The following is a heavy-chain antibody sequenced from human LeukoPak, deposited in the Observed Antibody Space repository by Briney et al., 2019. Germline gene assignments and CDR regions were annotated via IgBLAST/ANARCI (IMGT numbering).Heavy chain of an antibody. CDR3: AKDYCSSTSCARVDH. CDR1: GFTFDDYA. D-gene: IGHD2-2*01. CDR2: ISWNSGSI. J-gene: IGHJ4*02. Sequence: GRSLRLSCAPSGFTFDDYAMHWVRQAPGKGLEWVSGISWNSGSIGYADSVKGRFTISRDNAKSSLYLQMNSLRAEDTALYYCAKDYCSSTSCARVDHWGQGTLVTVSS. V-gene: IGHV3-9*01.